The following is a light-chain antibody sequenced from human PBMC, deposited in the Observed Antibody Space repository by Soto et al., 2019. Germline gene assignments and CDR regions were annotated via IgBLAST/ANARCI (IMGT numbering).Light chain of an antibody. Sequence: EIVMTQAPATLSVSPGERVTLSCRASQSVDSNLAWYQQKPGQAPRLLIYGASTRATGIPARFSGSGSGTEFTLAISSLQSEDFAVYYCQQYVIWPPTFTFGQGTKLVIK. V-gene: IGKV3-15*01. CDR3: QQYVIWPPTFT. CDR2: GAS. CDR1: QSVDSN. J-gene: IGKJ2*01.